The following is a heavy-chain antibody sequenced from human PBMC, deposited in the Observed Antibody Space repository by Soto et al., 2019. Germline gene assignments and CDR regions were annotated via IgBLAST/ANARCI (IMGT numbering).Heavy chain of an antibody. Sequence: QVQLQESGPGLVKPSETLSLTCTVSGGSVSSSSFYWSWLRQPPGKGLEWIGYIYYSGSTNYNPSLKSRVTISVDTSKNQFSLKLSSVTAADTAVYYCARDLYYGSGPLRPDPYYYYGMDVWGQGTTVTVSS. CDR2: IYYSGST. V-gene: IGHV4-61*01. J-gene: IGHJ6*02. D-gene: IGHD3-10*01. CDR3: ARDLYYGSGPLRPDPYYYYGMDV. CDR1: GGSVSSSSFY.